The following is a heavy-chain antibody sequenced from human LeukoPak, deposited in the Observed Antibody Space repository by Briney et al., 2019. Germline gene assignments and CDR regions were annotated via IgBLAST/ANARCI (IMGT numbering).Heavy chain of an antibody. V-gene: IGHV4-31*03. Sequence: SQTLSLTCTVSADSLSSGGHYWARIRQFPGKGLESIGFIHHSGRSRHNPSLKDRVAISVDTSRKQFALKLSSVTAADTAMYYCARGGNRFGGFYFDYWGQGIQVIVSS. CDR3: ARGGNRFGGFYFDY. J-gene: IGHJ4*02. CDR1: ADSLSSGGHY. CDR2: IHHSGRS. D-gene: IGHD3-10*01.